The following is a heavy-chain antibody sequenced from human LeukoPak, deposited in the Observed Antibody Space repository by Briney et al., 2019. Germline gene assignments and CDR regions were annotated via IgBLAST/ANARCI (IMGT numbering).Heavy chain of an antibody. Sequence: ASVKVSCKASGGTFSIYAISWVRQAPGQGLEWMGGIIPIFGTANYAQKFQGRVTITADESTSTAYMELSSLRSEDTAVYYCARSIPGIAVAGTPFNWGQGTLVTVSS. CDR2: IIPIFGTA. D-gene: IGHD6-19*01. CDR3: ARSIPGIAVAGTPFN. J-gene: IGHJ4*02. CDR1: GGTFSIYA. V-gene: IGHV1-69*13.